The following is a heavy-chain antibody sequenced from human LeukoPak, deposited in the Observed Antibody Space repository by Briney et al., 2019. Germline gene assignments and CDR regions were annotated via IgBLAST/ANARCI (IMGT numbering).Heavy chain of an antibody. V-gene: IGHV1-8*03. D-gene: IGHD6-19*01. Sequence: ASVKVSCKASGYTFTSYDINWVRQATGQGLEWMGWMNPNGGNTGYAQKFQGRVTITRNTSISTAYMELSSLRSEDTAVYYCARSIPSYSSGWYPRNDYWGQGTLVTVSS. CDR1: GYTFTSYD. CDR2: MNPNGGNT. CDR3: ARSIPSYSSGWYPRNDY. J-gene: IGHJ4*02.